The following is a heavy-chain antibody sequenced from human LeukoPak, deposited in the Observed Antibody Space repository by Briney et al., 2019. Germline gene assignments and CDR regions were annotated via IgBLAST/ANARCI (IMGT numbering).Heavy chain of an antibody. J-gene: IGHJ6*03. CDR2: ISSSGSAI. D-gene: IGHD3-3*01. V-gene: IGHV3-11*01. Sequence: PGGSLRLSCAASGFTFSDYYMTWIRQPPGKGLEWVSYISSSGSAIKYADSVKGRFSISRDNAKNSLYLQMNSLRAEDTAVYYCAAVQMERSSWYDYYYMGVWGNGTTVTVSS. CDR3: AAVQMERSSWYDYYYMGV. CDR1: GFTFSDYY.